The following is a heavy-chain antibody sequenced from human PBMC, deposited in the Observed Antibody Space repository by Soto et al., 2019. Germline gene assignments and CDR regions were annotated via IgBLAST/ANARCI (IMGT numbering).Heavy chain of an antibody. CDR3: AREVLTGTTSYYGMDV. CDR1: GGTFSSYA. V-gene: IGHV1-69*13. D-gene: IGHD1-7*01. J-gene: IGHJ6*02. CDR2: IIPIFGTA. Sequence: SVKVSCKASGGTFSSYAISWVRQAPGQGLEWMGGIIPIFGTANYAQKFQGRVTITADESTSTAYMELSSLRSEDTAVYYCAREVLTGTTSYYGMDVWGQGTTVTVCS.